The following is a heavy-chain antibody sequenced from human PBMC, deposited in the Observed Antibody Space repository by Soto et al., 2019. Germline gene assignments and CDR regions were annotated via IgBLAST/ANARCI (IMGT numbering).Heavy chain of an antibody. J-gene: IGHJ4*02. Sequence: SETLSLTCAVSGGSISSSNWWSWVRQPPGKGLEWIGEIYHSGSTNYNPSLKSRVTISVDKSKNQFSLKLSSVTAADTAVYYCARGGGIVVVTAPHDHWGQGTLVTVSS. D-gene: IGHD2-21*02. CDR1: GGSISSSNW. CDR2: IYHSGST. V-gene: IGHV4-4*02. CDR3: ARGGGIVVVTAPHDH.